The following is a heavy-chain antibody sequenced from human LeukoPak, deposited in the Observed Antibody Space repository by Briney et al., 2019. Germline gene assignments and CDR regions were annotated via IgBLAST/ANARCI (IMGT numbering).Heavy chain of an antibody. D-gene: IGHD6-13*01. CDR1: GFTFSSYG. V-gene: IGHV4-39*01. J-gene: IGHJ5*02. CDR2: IYYSGST. Sequence: GSLRLSCAASGFTFSSYGMHWVRQAPGKGLEWIGSIYYSGSTYYNPSLKSRVTISVDTSKDQFSLKLSSVTAADTAVYYCARKIAAAGTGNWFDPWGQGTLVTVSS. CDR3: ARKIAAAGTGNWFDP.